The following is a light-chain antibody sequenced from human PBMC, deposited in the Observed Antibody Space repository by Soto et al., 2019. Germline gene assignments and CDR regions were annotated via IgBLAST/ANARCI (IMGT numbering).Light chain of an antibody. CDR2: GAS. CDR3: QRYGTSLTWT. V-gene: IGKV3-20*01. CDR1: QSISSGY. Sequence: EIGLKQSPGTVSLSPGERATLSCRAIQSISSGYLAWYQQKPGQAPRLLIYGASSRATGIPDRFSGSGSETDFTLTISRLEPEDFAVYYCQRYGTSLTWTFGQGTKVDIK. J-gene: IGKJ1*01.